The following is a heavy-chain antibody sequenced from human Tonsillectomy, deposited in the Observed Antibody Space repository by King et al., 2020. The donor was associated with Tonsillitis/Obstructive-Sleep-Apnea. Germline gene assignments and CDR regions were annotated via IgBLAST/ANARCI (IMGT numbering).Heavy chain of an antibody. CDR2: ISAYNGNT. D-gene: IGHD2-2*01. V-gene: IGHV1-18*01. CDR1: GYTFTSYG. Sequence: QLVQSGAEVKKPGASVKVSCKASGYTFTSYGISWVRQAPGQGLEWMGWISAYNGNTNYAQKLQGRVTMTTDPSTSPAYMELRGLRSDDTDEYYCARTGYCSSTSCSDSYMDVWGKGTTVTVSS. CDR3: ARTGYCSSTSCSDSYMDV. J-gene: IGHJ6*03.